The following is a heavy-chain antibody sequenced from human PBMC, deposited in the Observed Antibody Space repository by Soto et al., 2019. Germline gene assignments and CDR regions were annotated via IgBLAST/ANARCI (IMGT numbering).Heavy chain of an antibody. J-gene: IGHJ6*02. V-gene: IGHV1-46*01. Sequence: GASVKVSCKASGYTFTSYYMHWVRQAPGQGLEWMGIINPSGGSTSYAQKFQGRVTMTRDTSTSTVYMELSSLRSEDTAVFYCARDGVVPAAASNAMDVWGQGTTVTVSS. CDR1: GYTFTSYY. CDR3: ARDGVVPAAASNAMDV. D-gene: IGHD2-2*01. CDR2: INPSGGST.